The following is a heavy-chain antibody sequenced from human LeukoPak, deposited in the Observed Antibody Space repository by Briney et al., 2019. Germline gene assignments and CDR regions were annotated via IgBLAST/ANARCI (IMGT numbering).Heavy chain of an antibody. V-gene: IGHV3-7*01. CDR3: ARDAGLVPYYYYYMDV. CDR2: IKQDGSEK. J-gene: IGHJ6*03. CDR1: GFTFSSYW. Sequence: GGSLRLSCAASGFTFSSYWMSWVRQAPGKGLEWVANIKQDGSEKYYVDSVKGRFTISRDNAKNSLYLQMNSLRAEDTAVYYCARDAGLVPYYYYYMDVWGKGTTVTVSS. D-gene: IGHD1-14*01.